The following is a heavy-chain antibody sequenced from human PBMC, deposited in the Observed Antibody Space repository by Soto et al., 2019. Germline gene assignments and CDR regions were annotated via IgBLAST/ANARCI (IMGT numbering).Heavy chain of an antibody. J-gene: IGHJ4*02. CDR1: GDSISSNVW. V-gene: IGHV4-4*02. D-gene: IGHD6-19*01. CDR3: ARDAAVPGETDRFDY. CDR2: VYHNGLT. Sequence: QVQLQESGPGLVKPSGTLSLTCVVSGDSISSNVWWSWVRQPPGKGLEWIGEVYHNGLTNYNSSLRSRVTMSVHTSKNQFSLKLTSVTAADTAIYYCARDAAVPGETDRFDYWGQGILVTVSS.